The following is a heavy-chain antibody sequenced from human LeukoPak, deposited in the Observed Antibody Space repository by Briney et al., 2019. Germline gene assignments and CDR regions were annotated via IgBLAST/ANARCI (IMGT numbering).Heavy chain of an antibody. V-gene: IGHV3-23*01. CDR3: APHPNYDFWSGYYSYFDY. CDR2: ISGSGGST. Sequence: GGSLRLSCAASGFTFSSYAMSWVRQAPGKGLEWVSAISGSGGSTYYADSVKGRFTISRDNSKNTLYLQMSSLRAEDTAVYYCAPHPNYDFWSGYYSYFDYWGQGTLVTVSS. CDR1: GFTFSSYA. J-gene: IGHJ4*02. D-gene: IGHD3-3*01.